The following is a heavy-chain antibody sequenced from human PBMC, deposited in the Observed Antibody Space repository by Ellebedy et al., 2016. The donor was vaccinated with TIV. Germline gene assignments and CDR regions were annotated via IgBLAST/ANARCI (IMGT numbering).Heavy chain of an antibody. Sequence: GESLKISCAASGFTFSSYTASWVRQAPGKGLEWVAGLNGNGVVIAYADSVKGRSTISRDNSKNTLYLQMNSLRPEDTAVYYCASSRYHYYVGNTIFAYWGQGTLVTVSS. V-gene: IGHV3-23*01. D-gene: IGHD3-10*02. CDR1: GFTFSSYT. CDR2: LNGNGVVI. CDR3: ASSRYHYYVGNTIFAY. J-gene: IGHJ4*02.